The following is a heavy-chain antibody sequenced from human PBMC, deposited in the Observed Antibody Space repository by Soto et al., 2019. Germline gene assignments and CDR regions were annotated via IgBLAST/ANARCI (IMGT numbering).Heavy chain of an antibody. V-gene: IGHV3-33*01. Sequence: PRGALRLSGSASGFTFSSYGMHWVRQTTGKGLEWVAVIWYDGSNKYYADSVKGRFTISRDNSKNTLYLQMNSLRAEDTAVYYCARDPYYDFWSGGFPYYGMDVWGQGTTVTVSS. J-gene: IGHJ6*02. CDR3: ARDPYYDFWSGGFPYYGMDV. D-gene: IGHD3-3*01. CDR1: GFTFSSYG. CDR2: IWYDGSNK.